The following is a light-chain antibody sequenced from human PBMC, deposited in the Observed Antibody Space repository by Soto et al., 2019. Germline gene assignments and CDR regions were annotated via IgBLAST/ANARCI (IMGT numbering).Light chain of an antibody. V-gene: IGKV1-8*01. J-gene: IGKJ1*01. Sequence: AIRMTQSPSSLSASTGDRVTITCRASQGISSYLAWYQQKPGKAPKLLIYAASTLQSGVPSRFSGSGSGTEFTLSISSLQPEDFATYYCQQYNSYSEAFGQGTKVDIK. CDR1: QGISSY. CDR2: AAS. CDR3: QQYNSYSEA.